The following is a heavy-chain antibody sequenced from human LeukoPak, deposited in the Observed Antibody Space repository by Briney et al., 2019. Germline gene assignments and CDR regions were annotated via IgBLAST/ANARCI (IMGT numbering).Heavy chain of an antibody. Sequence: GGSLRLSCTASGFTFTSFAMSWVRQPPGKGPEWVSTILHSNASTNYADSVKGRFTISRDNSKNTLYLQMNSLRVDDTAVYYCAKRSSGVITWFGPFDVWGQGTMVIASS. CDR2: ILHSNAST. V-gene: IGHV3-23*01. D-gene: IGHD3-10*01. CDR1: GFTFTSFA. J-gene: IGHJ3*01. CDR3: AKRSSGVITWFGPFDV.